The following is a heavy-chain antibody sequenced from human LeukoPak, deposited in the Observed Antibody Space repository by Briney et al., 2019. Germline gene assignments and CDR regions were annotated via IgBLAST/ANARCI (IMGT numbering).Heavy chain of an antibody. CDR3: ARGRWLQGIDY. V-gene: IGHV1-69*05. CDR2: IIPIFGTA. Sequence: GASVKVSCKASGGTFSSYAISWVRRAPGQGLEWMGGIIPIFGTANYAQKFQGRVTITTDESTSTAYMELSSLRSEDTAVYYCARGRWLQGIDYWGQGTLVTVSS. J-gene: IGHJ4*02. CDR1: GGTFSSYA. D-gene: IGHD5-24*01.